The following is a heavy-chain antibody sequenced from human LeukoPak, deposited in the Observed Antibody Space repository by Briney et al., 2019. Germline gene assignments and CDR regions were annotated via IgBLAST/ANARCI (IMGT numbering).Heavy chain of an antibody. CDR2: INPNSGGT. CDR3: AREDRPIITIFGVVIDWSRIDP. D-gene: IGHD3-3*01. J-gene: IGHJ5*02. Sequence: ASVKVSCKASGYTFTGYYMHWVRQAPGQGLEWMGWINPNSGGTNYVQKFQGRVTMTRDTSISTACMELSRLRSDDTAVYYCAREDRPIITIFGVVIDWSRIDPWGQGTLVTVSS. CDR1: GYTFTGYY. V-gene: IGHV1-2*02.